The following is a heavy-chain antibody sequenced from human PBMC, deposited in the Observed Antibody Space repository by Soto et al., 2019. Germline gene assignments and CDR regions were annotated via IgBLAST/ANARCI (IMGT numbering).Heavy chain of an antibody. CDR2: INPKSGGT. Sequence: GASVKVSCKASGYTFTVYYMHWVRQAPGQGLEWMRWINPKSGGTMYPQKFQGRVTMTWDTSISTAYMALTRLRSDDTAVYYCARDRAKGGGSAGFDYWGQGTLVTVSS. D-gene: IGHD1-26*01. J-gene: IGHJ4*02. CDR3: ARDRAKGGGSAGFDY. V-gene: IGHV1-2*02. CDR1: GYTFTVYY.